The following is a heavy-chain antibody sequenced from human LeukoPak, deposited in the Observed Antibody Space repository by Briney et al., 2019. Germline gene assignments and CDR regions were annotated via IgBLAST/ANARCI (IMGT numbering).Heavy chain of an antibody. V-gene: IGHV5-51*01. CDR3: ARRGIVGAIPDAFDI. Sequence: GESLKISCKGSGYKFTPYWIGWVRQMPGKGLEWMGFIYPADSDTRYSPSFLGQVTISVDKSISTAYVQWSSLKASDTAMYYCARRGIVGAIPDAFDIWGQGTMVTVSS. D-gene: IGHD1-26*01. CDR1: GYKFTPYW. J-gene: IGHJ3*02. CDR2: IYPADSDT.